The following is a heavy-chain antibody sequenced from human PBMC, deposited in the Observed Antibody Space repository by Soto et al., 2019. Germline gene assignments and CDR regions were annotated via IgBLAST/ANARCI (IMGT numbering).Heavy chain of an antibody. J-gene: IGHJ6*02. V-gene: IGHV1-69*01. Sequence: QVQLVQSGAEVKKPGSSVKVSCKASGGTFSSYAISWVRQAPGQGLEWMGGIIPIFGTANYAQKFQGRVTITADESTSTAYMELSSLRSEDTAVYYCARVFFYGGNSDYYYGMDVWGQGTTVTVPS. CDR1: GGTFSSYA. CDR2: IIPIFGTA. CDR3: ARVFFYGGNSDYYYGMDV. D-gene: IGHD4-17*01.